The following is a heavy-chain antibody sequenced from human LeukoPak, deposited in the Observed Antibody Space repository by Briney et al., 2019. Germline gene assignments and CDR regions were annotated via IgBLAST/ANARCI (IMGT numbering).Heavy chain of an antibody. Sequence: GASVKVSCKVSGYTLTELSMHWVRQAPGKGLEWMGGFDPEDGETIYAQKFQGRVTMPEDTSTDTAYMELSSLRSEETAVYYCATVPQYDSSGYFDYWGQGTLVTVSS. D-gene: IGHD3-22*01. CDR2: FDPEDGET. CDR1: GYTLTELS. CDR3: ATVPQYDSSGYFDY. V-gene: IGHV1-24*01. J-gene: IGHJ4*02.